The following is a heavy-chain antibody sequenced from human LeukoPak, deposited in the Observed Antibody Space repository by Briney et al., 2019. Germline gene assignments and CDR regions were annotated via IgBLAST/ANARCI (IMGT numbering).Heavy chain of an antibody. V-gene: IGHV3-9*01. Sequence: PGRSLRLSCAASGFTFDDYAMHWVRQAPGKGLEWVSGISWNSGSIGYADSVKGRFTISRDNSKNALYLQMNSLRAEDTAVYYCAKDKEKVGATPFDYWGQGTLVTVSS. CDR1: GFTFDDYA. D-gene: IGHD1-26*01. CDR3: AKDKEKVGATPFDY. CDR2: ISWNSGSI. J-gene: IGHJ4*02.